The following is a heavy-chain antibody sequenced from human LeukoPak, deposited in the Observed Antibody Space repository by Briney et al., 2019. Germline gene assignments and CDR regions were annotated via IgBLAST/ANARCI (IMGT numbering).Heavy chain of an antibody. Sequence: GGSLRLSCAASGFTLSRSTMSWVRQAPGKGLEWVSSISASGNYIYYADSVEGRFTISRDNAKNSLYLQLNSLRAEDTAVYYFARSPSAAGPSDYWGQGTLVTVSS. CDR2: ISASGNYI. CDR1: GFTLSRST. J-gene: IGHJ4*02. D-gene: IGHD6-25*01. CDR3: ARSPSAAGPSDY. V-gene: IGHV3-21*01.